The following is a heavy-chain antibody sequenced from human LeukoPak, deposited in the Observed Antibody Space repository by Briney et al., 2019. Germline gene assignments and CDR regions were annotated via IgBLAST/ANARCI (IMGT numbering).Heavy chain of an antibody. Sequence: ASVKVSCKASGYTFTSYYMHWVRQAPGQGLEWMGIINPSGGSTSYAQKFQGRVTMTRDTSTSTVYMELSSLRSEDTAAYYCARTSSWYYFDYWGQGTLVTVSS. CDR3: ARTSSWYYFDY. J-gene: IGHJ4*02. V-gene: IGHV1-46*01. D-gene: IGHD6-13*01. CDR2: INPSGGST. CDR1: GYTFTSYY.